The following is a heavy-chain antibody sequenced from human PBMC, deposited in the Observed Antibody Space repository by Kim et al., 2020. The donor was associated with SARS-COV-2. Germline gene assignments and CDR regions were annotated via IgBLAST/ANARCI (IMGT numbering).Heavy chain of an antibody. J-gene: IGHJ4*02. V-gene: IGHV1-2*02. Sequence: ASVKVSCKASGYTFSDYHIHWVRQAPGQGPEWMAWINCKTGGTDYSPMFQGRVTVTRDTSISTAYMDLSGLMSDDTAVYYCGTWIPVLAGRVPYWGQGTLVTVSS. CDR2: INCKTGGT. CDR3: GTWIPVLAGRVPY. D-gene: IGHD1-7*01. CDR1: GYTFSDYH.